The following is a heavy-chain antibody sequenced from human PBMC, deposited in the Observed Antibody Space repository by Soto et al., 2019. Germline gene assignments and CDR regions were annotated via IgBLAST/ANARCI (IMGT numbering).Heavy chain of an antibody. Sequence: QVQLVESGGGVVQPGRSLRLSCAASGFSFSTYGMHWVRQAPGKGLEWVAVISYDGSNKYYGDSVKGRFTISRDNFKNTRYLQMNTLRAEDTAVYYCAKDYCSGGSCYNCDYWGQGTLVTVSS. CDR1: GFSFSTYG. CDR3: AKDYCSGGSCYNCDY. CDR2: ISYDGSNK. D-gene: IGHD2-15*01. V-gene: IGHV3-30*18. J-gene: IGHJ4*02.